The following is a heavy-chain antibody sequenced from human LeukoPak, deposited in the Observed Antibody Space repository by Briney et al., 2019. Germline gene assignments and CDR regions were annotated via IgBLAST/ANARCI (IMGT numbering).Heavy chain of an antibody. D-gene: IGHD3-22*01. CDR2: ISRSSSII. CDR1: GFTFSSYD. Sequence: GGSLRLSCAASGFTFSSYDMNWVRQAPGKGLEWVSYISRSSSIIYYADSVKGRFTISRDNTKNSLYLQMNSLRGEDTAVYYCARDRYDSSHYYHYWGQGTLVTVSA. CDR3: ARDRYDSSHYYHY. V-gene: IGHV3-48*01. J-gene: IGHJ4*02.